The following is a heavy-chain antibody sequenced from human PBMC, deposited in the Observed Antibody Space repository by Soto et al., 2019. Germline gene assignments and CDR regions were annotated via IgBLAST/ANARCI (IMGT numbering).Heavy chain of an antibody. CDR3: AKYSSGWYHPFDY. CDR1: GFTFSSYA. J-gene: IGHJ4*02. Sequence: EVQLLESGGGLVQPGGSLRLSCAASGFTFSSYAMSWVRQAPGKGLEWVSAISGSGGSTYYADSVKGRFTISRDNSKNTLYLQMNSLRAEVTAVYYCAKYSSGWYHPFDYWGQGTLVTVSS. V-gene: IGHV3-23*01. CDR2: ISGSGGST. D-gene: IGHD6-19*01.